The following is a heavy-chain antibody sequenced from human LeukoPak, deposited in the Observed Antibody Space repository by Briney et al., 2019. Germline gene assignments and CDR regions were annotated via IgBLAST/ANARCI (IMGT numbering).Heavy chain of an antibody. CDR2: IYTTGSA. V-gene: IGHV4-4*07. CDR3: ARDPGYYGSGSYYKRAFDI. Sequence: SETLSLTCTVPGGSIGTYYWSWVRQPAGKGLEWIGRIYTTGSANYNPSLKSRVTMSLDTSKNQFSLKLISVTAADTAVYYCARDPGYYGSGSYYKRAFDIWGQGTMVTVSS. CDR1: GGSIGTYY. J-gene: IGHJ3*02. D-gene: IGHD3-10*01.